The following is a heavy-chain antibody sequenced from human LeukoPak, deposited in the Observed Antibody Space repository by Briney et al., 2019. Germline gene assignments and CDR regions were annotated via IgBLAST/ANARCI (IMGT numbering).Heavy chain of an antibody. CDR2: IYYSWCY. Sequence: SETLSQTFAVSVCTISSQHYCGWVRQPPGEGLERIVSIYYSWCYYYNPSLKSRLTISLDTSKNEFSLKLRSVTAAGTGVYYRARPIGAKCSISSCYRGGAFDIWGQGTMVTVSS. CDR3: ARPIGAKCSISSCYRGGAFDI. V-gene: IGHV4-38-2*01. J-gene: IGHJ3*02. D-gene: IGHD2-2*02. CDR1: VCTISSQHY.